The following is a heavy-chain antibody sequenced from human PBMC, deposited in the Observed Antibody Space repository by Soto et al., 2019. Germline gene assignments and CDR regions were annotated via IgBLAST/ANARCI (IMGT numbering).Heavy chain of an antibody. CDR1: GYTFTSYG. Sequence: ASVKVSCKASGYTFTSYGISWVRQAPGQGLEWMGWISAYNGNTNYAQKLQGRVTMTTDTSTSTAYMELRSLRSDDTAVYYCARGEEDIVATIIHYWGQGTLVTVSS. J-gene: IGHJ4*02. CDR2: ISAYNGNT. D-gene: IGHD5-12*01. V-gene: IGHV1-18*01. CDR3: ARGEEDIVATIIHY.